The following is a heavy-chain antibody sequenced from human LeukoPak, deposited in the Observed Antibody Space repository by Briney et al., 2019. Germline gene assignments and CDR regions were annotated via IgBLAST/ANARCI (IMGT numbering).Heavy chain of an antibody. V-gene: IGHV1-69*05. CDR3: TRGDDFLAAYNYMDV. J-gene: IGHJ6*03. CDR1: GGTFSSYA. CDR2: IIPIFGTA. D-gene: IGHD3-9*01. Sequence: SVKVSCKASGGTFSSYAISWVRQAPGQGLEWMGGIIPIFGTANYAQKFQGRVTITTDESTSTAYMELSSLRSEDTAVYYCTRGDDFLAAYNYMDVWGKGSSVIVSS.